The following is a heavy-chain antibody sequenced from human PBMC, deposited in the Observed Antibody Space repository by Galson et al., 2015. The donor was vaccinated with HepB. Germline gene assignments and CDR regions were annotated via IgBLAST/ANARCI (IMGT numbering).Heavy chain of an antibody. CDR2: ISSSSSYI. D-gene: IGHD6-19*01. CDR3: AREGSGWYNYAFDI. Sequence: SLRLSCAASGFTFSSSSMNWVRQAPGKGLEWVSSISSSSSYIYYADSVKGRFTISRDNAKNSLYLQMNSLRAEDTAVYYCAREGSGWYNYAFDIWGQGTMVTVSS. CDR1: GFTFSSSS. V-gene: IGHV3-21*01. J-gene: IGHJ3*02.